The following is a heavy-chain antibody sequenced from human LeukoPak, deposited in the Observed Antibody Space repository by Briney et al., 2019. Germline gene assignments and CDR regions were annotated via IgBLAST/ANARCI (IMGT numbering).Heavy chain of an antibody. CDR2: IKSKTDGGTT. CDR1: GFTFSNAW. CDR3: ARENHDRRGMDV. Sequence: GGSLRLSCAASGFTFSNAWMSWVRQAPGKGREWVGRIKSKTDGGTTDYAAPVKGRFTISRDDSKNTLYLQMNSLRAEDTAVYYCARENHDRRGMDVWGQGTTVTVSS. V-gene: IGHV3-15*01. D-gene: IGHD3-22*01. J-gene: IGHJ6*02.